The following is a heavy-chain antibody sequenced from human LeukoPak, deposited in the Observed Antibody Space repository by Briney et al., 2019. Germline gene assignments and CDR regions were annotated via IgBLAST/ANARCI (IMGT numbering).Heavy chain of an antibody. J-gene: IGHJ4*02. CDR2: IIPTLDIA. D-gene: IGHD3-22*01. Sequence: SVKVSCKASGGNFSSSSISWVRQAPGQGLEWMGRIIPTLDIAHYSQKFQGRVTITADESTSTAYMELSSLRSEDTAVYFCARVFYHDSSPYFARSIPTIDYWGQGTLVTASS. CDR3: ARVFYHDSSPYFARSIPTIDY. V-gene: IGHV1-69*04. CDR1: GGNFSSSS.